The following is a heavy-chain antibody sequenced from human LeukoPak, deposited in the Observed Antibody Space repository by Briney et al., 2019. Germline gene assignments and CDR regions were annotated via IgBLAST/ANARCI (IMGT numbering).Heavy chain of an antibody. V-gene: IGHV4-39*07. CDR2: IYHSGST. J-gene: IGHJ3*01. D-gene: IGHD1-26*01. CDR1: GGSFISSSYY. Sequence: SSETLSLTCTVSGGSFISSSYYWGWIRQPPGKGLEWIGSIYHSGSTYYNTSLKSRVAISVDTSKNQFSLKLRSVTAADTAVYYCARPFSGSYSDAFDLWGQGTMVTVSS. CDR3: ARPFSGSYSDAFDL.